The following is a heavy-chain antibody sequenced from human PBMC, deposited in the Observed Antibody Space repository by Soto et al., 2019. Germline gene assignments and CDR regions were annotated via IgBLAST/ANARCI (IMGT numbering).Heavy chain of an antibody. J-gene: IGHJ4*02. CDR3: AKRPVTTGGRYFDY. CDR2: ISGGGGIT. Sequence: GGSLRLSCAASGFTFSSYAMSWVRQAPGKGLEWVSAISGGGGITVYGDSVKGRFTISRDNSKNTLYLQMNSLRVDDTAIYYCAKRPVTTGGRYFDYWGQGALVTVSS. CDR1: GFTFSSYA. V-gene: IGHV3-23*01. D-gene: IGHD4-17*01.